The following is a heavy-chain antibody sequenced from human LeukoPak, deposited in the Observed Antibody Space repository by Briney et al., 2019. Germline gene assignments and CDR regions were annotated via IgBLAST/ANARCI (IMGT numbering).Heavy chain of an antibody. CDR1: GGSFNDYY. D-gene: IGHD5-18*01. Sequence: SETLSLTCAVYGGSFNDYYWSWIRQPPGKGLEWIGEINHSGSTNYNPSLKSRVTISVDTSKKQFSLRLSSVTAADTAVYYCARVASYGYQQQLVHYYYYYMDVWGKGTTVTVSS. V-gene: IGHV4-34*01. CDR2: INHSGST. CDR3: ARVASYGYQQQLVHYYYYYMDV. J-gene: IGHJ6*03.